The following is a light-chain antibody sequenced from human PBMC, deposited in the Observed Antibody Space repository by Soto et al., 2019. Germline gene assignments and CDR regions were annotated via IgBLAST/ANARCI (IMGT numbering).Light chain of an antibody. CDR1: QSVYSS. Sequence: ETVMTQSPGTLFVSPGERATPSCRASQSVYSSLACCQQKPSQAPRLLIYGASTRATGIPARFSGSGSGTEFTLTISRLQSEDFAVYYCQQYNNWPPWTFGQGTKVDIK. V-gene: IGKV3-15*01. CDR3: QQYNNWPPWT. J-gene: IGKJ1*01. CDR2: GAS.